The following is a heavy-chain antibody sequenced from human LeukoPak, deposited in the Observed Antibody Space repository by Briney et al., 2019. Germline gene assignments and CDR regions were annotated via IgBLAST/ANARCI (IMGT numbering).Heavy chain of an antibody. J-gene: IGHJ6*02. CDR3: ARDYGSGMDV. CDR1: GLTFSSYG. V-gene: IGHV3-33*01. CDR2: IWYDGSNK. Sequence: GGSLRLSCAASGLTFSSYGMHWVRQAAGKGLEWVAFIWYDGSNKYYTDSVKGQFTISRDNSKNTLYLQMNSLRVEDTAVYYCARDYGSGMDVWGQGTTVTVSS. D-gene: IGHD4-17*01.